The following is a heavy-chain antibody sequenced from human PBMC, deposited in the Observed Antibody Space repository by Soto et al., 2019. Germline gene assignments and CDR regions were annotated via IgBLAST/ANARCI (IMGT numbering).Heavy chain of an antibody. J-gene: IGHJ2*01. Sequence: GTLLLTCTASGFTFSSYGMHWVRQAPGKGLEWVAVISYDGSNKYYADSVKVRFTISRDNSKNTLYLQMNSLRAEDTAVYYCEKETHSGLRLWYFDLWGRGTLVTVYS. V-gene: IGHV3-30*18. D-gene: IGHD5-12*01. CDR1: GFTFSSYG. CDR3: EKETHSGLRLWYFDL. CDR2: ISYDGSNK.